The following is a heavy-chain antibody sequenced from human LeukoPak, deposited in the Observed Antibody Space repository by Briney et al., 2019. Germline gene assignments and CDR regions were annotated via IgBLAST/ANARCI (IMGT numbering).Heavy chain of an antibody. CDR3: AKDLLGSSADFDY. J-gene: IGHJ4*02. Sequence: GGSLRLSCAASGFTFSSYAMSWVRQAPGKGLEWVSAISGSGGSTYYAGSVKGRFTISRKHSQNTLYLQMNSLRAEDTAVYYCAKDLLGSSADFDYWGQGTLVTVSS. V-gene: IGHV3-23*01. CDR1: GFTFSSYA. CDR2: ISGSGGST. D-gene: IGHD6-25*01.